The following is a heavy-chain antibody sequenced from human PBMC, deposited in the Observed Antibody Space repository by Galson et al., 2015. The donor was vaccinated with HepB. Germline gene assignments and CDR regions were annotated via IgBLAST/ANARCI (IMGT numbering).Heavy chain of an antibody. CDR2: IKQDGTQR. CDR1: GFTFSNYW. Sequence: SLRLSCAASGFTFSNYWMNWVRQAPGKGLEWVANIKQDGTQRYYVDSVKGRFTISRDNAKSSLSLQMNGLRAEDTAVYYCETSAYWGQGTLVIVSS. CDR3: ETSAY. J-gene: IGHJ4*02. V-gene: IGHV3-7*01.